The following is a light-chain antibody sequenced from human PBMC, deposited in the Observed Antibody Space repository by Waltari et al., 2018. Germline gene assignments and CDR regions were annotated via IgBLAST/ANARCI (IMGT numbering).Light chain of an antibody. CDR2: DAS. CDR1: QRVGYY. Sequence: EIGLTQSPATLSLSPGERATFSCRSSQRVGYYLAWYQQRPGQAPRLLIHDASIRATGIPGRFSGSGSVTDFTLSISSLEPEDFAVYYCQHRGNWTFGPGTKVDIE. V-gene: IGKV3-11*01. J-gene: IGKJ3*01. CDR3: QHRGNWT.